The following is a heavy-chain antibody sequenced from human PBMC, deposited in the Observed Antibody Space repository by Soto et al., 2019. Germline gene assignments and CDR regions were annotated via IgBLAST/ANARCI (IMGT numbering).Heavy chain of an antibody. Sequence: ASVKVSCKASGYTFTSYTIGWVRQAPGQGLEWMGWISANNGNTEFAQKFQDRLTMIADTTTSTAYLELRNLRPDDTAVYYCARSLPWFDPWGQGTLVTVSS. V-gene: IGHV1-18*01. CDR1: GYTFTSYT. CDR3: ARSLPWFDP. J-gene: IGHJ5*02. CDR2: ISANNGNT.